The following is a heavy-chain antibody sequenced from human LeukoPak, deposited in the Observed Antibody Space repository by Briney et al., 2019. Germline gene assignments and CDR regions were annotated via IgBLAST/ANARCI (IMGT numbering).Heavy chain of an antibody. D-gene: IGHD1-26*01. CDR1: GYTFTIYD. J-gene: IGHJ6*02. V-gene: IGHV1-8*01. Sequence: ASVKVSCKASGYTFTIYDINWVRQATGQGLEWMGWMNPNSGNTGYAQKFQGRVTMTRNTSISTAYMELSSLRSEDTAVYYCARAKWELLPQDYYYYYGMDVWGQGTTVTVSS. CDR2: MNPNSGNT. CDR3: ARAKWELLPQDYYYYYGMDV.